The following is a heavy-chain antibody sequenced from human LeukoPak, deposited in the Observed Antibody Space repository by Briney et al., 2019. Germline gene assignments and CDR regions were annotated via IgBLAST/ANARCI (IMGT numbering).Heavy chain of an antibody. CDR1: GYTFTSYG. D-gene: IGHD4-17*01. J-gene: IGHJ6*03. CDR2: ISAYNGNT. V-gene: IGHV1-18*01. CDR3: ARRGGDMTTVTKGHYYYYYMDV. Sequence: VSVKVSCKASGYTFTSYGISWVRQAPGQGLEWMGWISAYNGNTNYAQKLQGRVTMTTDKSTSTAYMELSSLRSEDTAVYYCARRGGDMTTVTKGHYYYYYMDVWGKGTTVTVSS.